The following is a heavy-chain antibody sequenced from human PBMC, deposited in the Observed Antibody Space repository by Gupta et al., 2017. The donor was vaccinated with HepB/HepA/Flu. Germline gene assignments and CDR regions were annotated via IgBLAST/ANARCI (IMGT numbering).Heavy chain of an antibody. J-gene: IGHJ1*01. CDR3: ARAGGGYSYGYQYFQH. CDR1: GFTFSSYC. D-gene: IGHD5-18*01. CDR2: IKQDGSEK. V-gene: IGHV3-7*01. Sequence: EVQLVASGGGLVQPGGSLRLSCAASGFTFSSYCMSWVRQVPGKGLEWVANIKQDGSEKYYVDSVKGRFTISRDNAKNSLYLQMNSLRAEDTAVYYCARAGGGYSYGYQYFQHWGQGTLVTVSS.